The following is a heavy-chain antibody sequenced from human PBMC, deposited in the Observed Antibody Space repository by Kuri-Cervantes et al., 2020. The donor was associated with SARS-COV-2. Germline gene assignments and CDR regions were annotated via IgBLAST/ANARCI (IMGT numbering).Heavy chain of an antibody. CDR3: TTDLPNPTYPRYYYYYYGMDV. Sequence: SCAETGFTFGNARMSWVRQAPGKGLEWVGPIKSKTDGGTTNYAAPVKGRFTISRDDSKNTLYLQMNSLKTEDTAVYYCTTDLPNPTYPRYYYYYYGMDVWSQGTTVTVSS. D-gene: IGHD2-2*02. CDR1: GFTFGNAR. J-gene: IGHJ6*02. V-gene: IGHV3-15*01. CDR2: IKSKTDGGTT.